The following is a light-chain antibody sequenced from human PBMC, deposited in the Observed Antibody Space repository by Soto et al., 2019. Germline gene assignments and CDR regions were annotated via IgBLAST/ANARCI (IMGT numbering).Light chain of an antibody. J-gene: IGKJ1*01. V-gene: IGKV3-15*01. CDR1: QSIGTY. CDR2: GAS. Sequence: VMTQSPATLSVSPGERATLSCKASQSIGTYLAWYQQKPGQAPRLLIYGASTRATGVPGRFSGGGSGTEFTLTITSLQSEDFAIYHCQQYDNLPPWTFGQGTKVEIK. CDR3: QQYDNLPPWT.